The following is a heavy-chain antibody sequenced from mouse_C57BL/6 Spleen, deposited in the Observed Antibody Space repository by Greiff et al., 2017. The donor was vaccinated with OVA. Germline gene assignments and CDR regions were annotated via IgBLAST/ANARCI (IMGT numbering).Heavy chain of an antibody. CDR2: IYPGSGST. D-gene: IGHD1-1*01. V-gene: IGHV1-55*01. Sequence: QVQLQQPGAELVKPGASVKLSCKASGYTFTSYWITWVKQRPGQGLEWIGDIYPGSGSTNYNEKFKSKATLTVDTSSSTAYMQLSSLTSEDSAVYYCASYYYGSSLVWYFDVWGTGTTVTVSS. CDR3: ASYYYGSSLVWYFDV. CDR1: GYTFTSYW. J-gene: IGHJ1*03.